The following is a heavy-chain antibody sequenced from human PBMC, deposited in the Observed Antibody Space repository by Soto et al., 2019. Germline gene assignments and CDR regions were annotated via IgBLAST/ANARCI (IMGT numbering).Heavy chain of an antibody. V-gene: IGHV1-46*01. CDR2: INTSGGST. Sequence: QVQLVQSGAEVKKPGASVKVSCKASGYTFTTYYIHWVRQAPGQGLEWMGIINTSGGSTSYAQKFQGRVTMTRDTSTSTVYMELSSLRYEDTAVYYCARDTFVDPKYYDILTGPRKYYYYYGIDVWGQGTTVTVSS. J-gene: IGHJ6*02. D-gene: IGHD3-9*01. CDR1: GYTFTTYY. CDR3: ARDTFVDPKYYDILTGPRKYYYYYGIDV.